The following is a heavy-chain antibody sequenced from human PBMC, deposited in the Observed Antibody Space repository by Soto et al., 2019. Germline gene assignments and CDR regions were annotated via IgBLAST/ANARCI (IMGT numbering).Heavy chain of an antibody. Sequence: GGSLRLSCAASGFTFSSYGMHWVRQAPGKGLEWVAVIWYDGSNKYYADSVKGRFTISRDNSKNTLYLQMNSLRAEDTAVYYCARENILDSLFWFDPWGQGTLVTVSS. D-gene: IGHD2-15*01. CDR1: GFTFSSYG. CDR2: IWYDGSNK. V-gene: IGHV3-33*01. CDR3: ARENILDSLFWFDP. J-gene: IGHJ5*02.